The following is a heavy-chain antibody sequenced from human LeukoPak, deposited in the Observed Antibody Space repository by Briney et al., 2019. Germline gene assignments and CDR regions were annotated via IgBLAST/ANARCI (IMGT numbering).Heavy chain of an antibody. J-gene: IGHJ6*02. V-gene: IGHV3-15*01. CDR3: TTAAGIYYGMDV. D-gene: IGHD6-13*01. CDR1: GFTFSNAW. CDR2: IKSKTDGGTT. Sequence: GGSLRLSCAASGFTFSNAWMSWVRQAPGKGLEWVGRIKSKTDGGTTDYAAPVKGRFTISRDDSKDTLYLQMNSLKTEDTAVYYCTTAAGIYYGMDVWGQGTTVTVSS.